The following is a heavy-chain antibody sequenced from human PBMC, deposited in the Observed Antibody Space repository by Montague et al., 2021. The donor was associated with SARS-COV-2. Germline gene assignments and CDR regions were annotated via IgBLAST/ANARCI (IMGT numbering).Heavy chain of an antibody. D-gene: IGHD6-13*01. CDR1: GFTFSSYA. J-gene: IGHJ4*02. Sequence: SLRLSCAASGFTFSSYAMHWVRQAPGKGLEWVAVISYDGSNKYYADSMKGRFTISRDNSKNTLYLQMNSLRAEDTAVYYCARDVIAAAVETYFDYWGQGTLVTVSS. CDR2: ISYDGSNK. CDR3: ARDVIAAAVETYFDY. V-gene: IGHV3-30-3*01.